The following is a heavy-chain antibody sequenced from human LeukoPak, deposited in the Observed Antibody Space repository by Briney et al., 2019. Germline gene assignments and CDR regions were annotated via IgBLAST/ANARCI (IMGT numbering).Heavy chain of an antibody. Sequence: SVKVSCKASGYTSTGYYMHWVPQAPGPGLAWLGWIKPNSDGKNYAQTFHRRVTMTMDMSISTAYMDLSRLRSADTAVYYCSRGSYYYPDGMDVWGQGTTVTVSS. CDR1: GYTSTGYY. J-gene: IGHJ6*02. CDR2: IKPNSDGK. CDR3: SRGSYYYPDGMDV. V-gene: IGHV1-2*02. D-gene: IGHD3-10*01.